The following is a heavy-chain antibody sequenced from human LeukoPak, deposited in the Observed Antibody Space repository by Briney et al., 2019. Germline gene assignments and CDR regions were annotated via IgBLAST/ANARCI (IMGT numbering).Heavy chain of an antibody. D-gene: IGHD6-19*01. CDR1: GFTFSSYS. J-gene: IGHJ4*02. CDR2: VSSSSSTI. Sequence: GGSLRLSCAASGFTFSSYSMNWVRQAPGKGLEWVSYVSSSSSTIYYADSVKGRFTISRDNAKNLLYLQMNSLRAEDTAVYYCARGSSSGSKKDGDYWGQGTLVTVSS. CDR3: ARGSSSGSKKDGDY. V-gene: IGHV3-48*01.